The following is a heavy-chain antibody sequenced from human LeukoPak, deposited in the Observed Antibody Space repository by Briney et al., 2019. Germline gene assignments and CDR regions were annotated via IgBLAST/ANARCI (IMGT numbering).Heavy chain of an antibody. CDR2: INQDGSEK. J-gene: IGHJ4*02. V-gene: IGHV3-7*05. CDR1: GFTFRSYW. D-gene: IGHD5-12*01. Sequence: GGSLRLSCAASGFTFRSYWMSWVRQAPGKGLEWVANINQDGSEKYYVDSVKGRFTISRDNTKNSLYLQMKSLRGEDTAVYYCARDHSGWLRREPNFDYWGQGTLVTVSS. CDR3: ARDHSGWLRREPNFDY.